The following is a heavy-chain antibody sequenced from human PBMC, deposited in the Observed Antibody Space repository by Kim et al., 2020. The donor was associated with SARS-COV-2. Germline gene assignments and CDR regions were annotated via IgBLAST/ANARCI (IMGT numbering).Heavy chain of an antibody. V-gene: IGHV3-23*03. CDR3: ATSPREQPDY. J-gene: IGHJ4*02. D-gene: IGHD1-26*01. CDR2: IYSGGSST. Sequence: GGSLRLSCAASGFTFSSYAMSWVRQAPGKGLEWVSVIYSGGSSTYYADSVKVRFTISRDNSKNTLYLQMNSLRAEDTAVYYCATSPREQPDYWGQGTLVTVSS. CDR1: GFTFSSYA.